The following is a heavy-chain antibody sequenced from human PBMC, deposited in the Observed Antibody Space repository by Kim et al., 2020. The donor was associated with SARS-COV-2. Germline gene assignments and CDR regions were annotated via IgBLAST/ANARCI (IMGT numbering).Heavy chain of an antibody. CDR3: AKDRGQQLAFDY. V-gene: IGHV3-33*06. J-gene: IGHJ4*02. Sequence: GGSLRLSCAASGFTFSSYGMHWVRQAPGKVLEWVAVIWYDGSNKYYADSVKGRFTISRDNSKNTLYLQMNSLRAEDTAVYYCAKDRGQQLAFDYWGQGTLVTVSS. CDR2: IWYDGSNK. D-gene: IGHD6-13*01. CDR1: GFTFSSYG.